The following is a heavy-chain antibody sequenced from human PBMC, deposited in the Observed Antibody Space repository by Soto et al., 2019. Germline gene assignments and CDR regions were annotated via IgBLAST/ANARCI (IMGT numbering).Heavy chain of an antibody. D-gene: IGHD3-10*01. CDR3: ARQGSNEYYYYGIDV. V-gene: IGHV1-69*12. CDR2: IIRIFGTP. Sequence: QVQLVQSGAEVKKPGSSVKVSCKASGGTFSSYAINWVRQAPGQGLEWMGGIIRIFGTPDYAQRFQGRVTITADASTSTAYMELSSLRSEDTAVYYCARQGSNEYYYYGIDVWGQGTTVTVSS. J-gene: IGHJ6*02. CDR1: GGTFSSYA.